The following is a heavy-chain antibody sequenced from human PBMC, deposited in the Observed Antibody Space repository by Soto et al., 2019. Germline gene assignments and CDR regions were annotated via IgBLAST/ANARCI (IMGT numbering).Heavy chain of an antibody. CDR3: ARKIANYYYYLDV. CDR2: INPSGGST. V-gene: IGHV1-46*01. J-gene: IGHJ6*03. D-gene: IGHD2-21*01. Sequence: ASVKVSCKASGYTFTSYYMHWVRQAPGQGLEWMGIINPSGGSTSYAQKFQGRVTMTTDTSTSTAYMELRSLRSDDTAVYYCARKIANYYYYLDVWGKGTRVTVPS. CDR1: GYTFTSYY.